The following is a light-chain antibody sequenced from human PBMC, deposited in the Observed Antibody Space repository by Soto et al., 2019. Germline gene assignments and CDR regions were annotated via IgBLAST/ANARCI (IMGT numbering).Light chain of an antibody. J-gene: IGLJ3*02. CDR1: NSGSKS. CDR3: QVWDSSSDPPV. V-gene: IGLV3-21*04. Sequence: SYELTQPPSVSVAPGKTARITCGGNNSGSKSVHWYQQKPGQAPVLVIYYDSDRPSGTPERFAGSNSGNTATLTISRVEAGDEADYYCQVWDSSSDPPVFGGGTKLTVL. CDR2: YDS.